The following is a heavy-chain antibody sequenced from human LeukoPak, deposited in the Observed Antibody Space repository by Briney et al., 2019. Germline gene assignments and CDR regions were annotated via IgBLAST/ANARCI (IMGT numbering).Heavy chain of an antibody. J-gene: IGHJ4*02. Sequence: ASVKVSCKASGYTFTGYYMHWVRQAPGQGLEWMGWINPNSGSTNYAQKFQGRVTMTRDTSISTAYMELSRLRSDDTAVYYCARVVFADVWFGNQEYYFDYWGQGTLVTVSS. CDR2: INPNSGST. V-gene: IGHV1-2*02. D-gene: IGHD3-10*01. CDR3: ARVVFADVWFGNQEYYFDY. CDR1: GYTFTGYY.